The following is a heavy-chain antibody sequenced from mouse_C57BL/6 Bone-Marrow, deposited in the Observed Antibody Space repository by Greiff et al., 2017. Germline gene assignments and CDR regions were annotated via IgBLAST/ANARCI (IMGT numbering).Heavy chain of an antibody. J-gene: IGHJ4*01. Sequence: EVKLMESGGGLVQPGGSLKLSCAASGFTFSDYYMYWVRQTPEKRLEWVAYISNGGGRTYYPDTVKGRFTISRDNAKNTLYLQMSRLKSEDTAMYYCARHHAMDYWGQGTSVTVSS. CDR1: GFTFSDYY. CDR3: ARHHAMDY. CDR2: ISNGGGRT. V-gene: IGHV5-12*01.